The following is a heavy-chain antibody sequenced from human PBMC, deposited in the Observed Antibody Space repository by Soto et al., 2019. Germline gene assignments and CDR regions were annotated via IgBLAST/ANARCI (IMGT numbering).Heavy chain of an antibody. V-gene: IGHV4-30-4*01. J-gene: IGHJ6*02. CDR1: GGSISSGDYY. D-gene: IGHD3-10*01. Sequence: SETLSLTCTVSGGSISSGDYYWSWTRQPPGKGLEWIGYIYYSGSTYYNPSLKSRVTISVDTSKNQFSLKLSSVTAADTAVYYCARGALMVRGVITHYYYGMDVWGQGTTVTVSS. CDR3: ARGALMVRGVITHYYYGMDV. CDR2: IYYSGST.